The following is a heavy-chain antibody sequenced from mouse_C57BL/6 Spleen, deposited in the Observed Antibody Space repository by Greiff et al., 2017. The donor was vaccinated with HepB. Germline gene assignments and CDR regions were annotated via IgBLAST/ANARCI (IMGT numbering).Heavy chain of an antibody. CDR1: GYSITSGYD. CDR2: ISYSGST. V-gene: IGHV3-1*01. Sequence: EVKLVESGPGMVKPSQSLSLTCTVTGYSITSGYDWHWIRHFPGNKLEWMGYISYSGSTNYNPSLKSRISITHDTSKNHFFLKLNSVTTEDTATYYCARAYYGSSYGAMDYWGQGTSVTVSS. D-gene: IGHD1-1*01. J-gene: IGHJ4*01. CDR3: ARAYYGSSYGAMDY.